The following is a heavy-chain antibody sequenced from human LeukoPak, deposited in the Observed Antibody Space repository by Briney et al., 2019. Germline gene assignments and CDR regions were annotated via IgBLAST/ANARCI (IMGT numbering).Heavy chain of an antibody. V-gene: IGHV3-7*04. J-gene: IGHJ4*02. Sequence: GGSLRLSCAASGFTLSRYWMSWVRQAPGKGLERVANIKHDGSEKYYVGSVKGRFTISRDTAKNSLYLQMNSLRGEDTAVYYCARDRDYYNYFEYWGQGTLVTVSS. CDR1: GFTLSRYW. D-gene: IGHD3-10*01. CDR3: ARDRDYYNYFEY. CDR2: IKHDGSEK.